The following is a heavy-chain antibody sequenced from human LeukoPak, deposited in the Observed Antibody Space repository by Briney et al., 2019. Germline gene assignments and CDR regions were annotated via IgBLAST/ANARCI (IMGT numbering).Heavy chain of an antibody. CDR3: ARRSPRGDYDPFDY. Sequence: GASGKVSCKASGYTCTSYAIHWVRQATGQRLEWMGRINGGSGNTKNSQKVEGRVTITRDTSANTAYMELSSLTSEDTAVYYCARRSPRGDYDPFDYWGQGTLVTVSS. CDR2: INGGSGNT. CDR1: GYTCTSYA. V-gene: IGHV1-3*01. J-gene: IGHJ4*02. D-gene: IGHD3-22*01.